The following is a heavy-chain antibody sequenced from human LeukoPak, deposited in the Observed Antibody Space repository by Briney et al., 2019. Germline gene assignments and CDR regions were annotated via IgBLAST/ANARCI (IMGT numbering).Heavy chain of an antibody. CDR1: GMNFERYA. V-gene: IGHV3-43*02. CDR3: ATWAFYRDLDV. D-gene: IGHD1-26*01. Sequence: GGSLRLSCAASGMNFERYAMHWVRQRTGKGLEWVGVISADGKADHADAVKGRFTVSRDNSKDSLSLQMSSLRDEDTALYYCATWAFYRDLDVWGQGTTVIVSS. CDR2: ISADGKA. J-gene: IGHJ6*02.